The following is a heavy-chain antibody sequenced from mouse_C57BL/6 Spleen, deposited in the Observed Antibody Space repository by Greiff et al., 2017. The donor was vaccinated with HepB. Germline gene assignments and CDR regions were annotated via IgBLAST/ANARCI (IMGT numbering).Heavy chain of an antibody. CDR2: IAPEDGET. D-gene: IGHD2-1*01. CDR1: GFNIKDYY. V-gene: IGHV14-2*01. Sequence: EVKLLESGAELVKPGASVKLSCTASGFNIKDYYMHWVKQRTEQGLGWIGRIAPEDGETKYAPKFQGKATITADTSSTTAYLQLSSLTSEDTAVYYCARGGYGNYGGYFDVWGTGTTVTVSS. J-gene: IGHJ1*03. CDR3: ARGGYGNYGGYFDV.